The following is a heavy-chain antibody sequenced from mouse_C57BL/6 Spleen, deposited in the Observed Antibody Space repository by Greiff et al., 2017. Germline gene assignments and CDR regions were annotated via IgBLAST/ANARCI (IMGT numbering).Heavy chain of an antibody. Sequence: EVKLMESGPGLVKPSQSLSLTCSVTGYSITSGYYWNWIRQFPGNKLEWMGYISYDGSNNYNPSLKNRISITRDTSKNQFFLKLNSVTTEDTATYYGARDPAYGSSSYWYFDVWGTGTTVTVSS. CDR1: GYSITSGYY. D-gene: IGHD1-1*01. V-gene: IGHV3-6*01. J-gene: IGHJ1*03. CDR3: ARDPAYGSSSYWYFDV. CDR2: ISYDGSN.